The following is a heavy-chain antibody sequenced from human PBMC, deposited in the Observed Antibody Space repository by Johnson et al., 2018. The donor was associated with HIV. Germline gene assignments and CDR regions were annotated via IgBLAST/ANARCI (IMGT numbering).Heavy chain of an antibody. CDR2: ISSSGSSI. Sequence: QVQLVESGGGLVKPGGSLRLSCAASGFTFSDYYMSWIRQAPGKGLEWVSYISSSGSSIYYADSVKGRFTISRDTAKNALYLQMNSLRAEETAVYYCARDRGYSGSYFGAFDIWGQGTMVTVSS. CDR3: ARDRGYSGSYFGAFDI. CDR1: GFTFSDYY. D-gene: IGHD1-26*01. V-gene: IGHV3-11*04. J-gene: IGHJ3*02.